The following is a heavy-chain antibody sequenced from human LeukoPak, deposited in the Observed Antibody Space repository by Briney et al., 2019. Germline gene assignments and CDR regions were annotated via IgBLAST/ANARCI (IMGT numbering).Heavy chain of an antibody. D-gene: IGHD6-13*01. V-gene: IGHV3-23*01. CDR2: ISGSGGST. Sequence: GGSLRLSCAASGFTFSSYAMSWVRQAPGKGLEWVSAISGSGGSTYYADSVKGRFTISRDNSKNTLYLQMNSLRAEDTAVYFCAKGMGSSWQRPYGYWGQGTLVTVSS. CDR3: AKGMGSSWQRPYGY. CDR1: GFTFSSYA. J-gene: IGHJ4*02.